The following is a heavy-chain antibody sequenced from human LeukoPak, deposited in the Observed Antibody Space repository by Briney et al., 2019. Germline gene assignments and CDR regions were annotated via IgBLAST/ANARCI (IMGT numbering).Heavy chain of an antibody. CDR2: INWNGGST. CDR1: GFTFDDYG. Sequence: GGSLRLSCAASGFTFDDYGMSWVRQAPGKGLEWVSGINWNGGSTGYADSVKGRFTISRDNAKNSLYLQMNSLRAEDTALYYRARDTAAAEIWYYFDYWGQGTLVTVSS. D-gene: IGHD6-13*01. CDR3: ARDTAAAEIWYYFDY. J-gene: IGHJ4*02. V-gene: IGHV3-20*04.